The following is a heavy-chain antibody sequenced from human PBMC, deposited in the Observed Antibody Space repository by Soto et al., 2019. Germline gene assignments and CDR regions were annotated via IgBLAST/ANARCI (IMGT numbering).Heavy chain of an antibody. CDR2: INHSGST. V-gene: IGHV4-34*01. Sequence: SETLSLTCAVYGGSFSGYYWTWIRQPPGTGLEWIGEINHSGSTNYNPSLESRVTISVDTSKNQFSLKLTSVTAADTAVYYCARDKITCLFDYWGQGTQFTVS. D-gene: IGHD3-10*01. J-gene: IGHJ4*02. CDR1: GGSFSGYY. CDR3: ARDKITCLFDY.